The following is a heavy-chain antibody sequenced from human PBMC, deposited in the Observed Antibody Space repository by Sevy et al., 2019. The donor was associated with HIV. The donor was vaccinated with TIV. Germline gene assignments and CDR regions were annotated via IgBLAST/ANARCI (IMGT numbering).Heavy chain of an antibody. V-gene: IGHV3-23*01. CDR3: SKGKDGGWYYFDY. D-gene: IGHD6-19*01. J-gene: IGHJ4*02. CDR2: TSGSGGTT. Sequence: GGSLRLSCVASGFTFSSYAMSWVRQAPGKGLEWVSSTSGSGGTTYYADSVKGRFTISSDNSKNTLYLQMNSLRAEDTAVYYCSKGKDGGWYYFDYWGQGTLVTVSS. CDR1: GFTFSSYA.